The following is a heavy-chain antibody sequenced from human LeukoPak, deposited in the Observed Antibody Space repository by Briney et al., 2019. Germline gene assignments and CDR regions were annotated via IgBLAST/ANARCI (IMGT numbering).Heavy chain of an antibody. Sequence: GGSLRLSCAASGFTFSSYGMHWVRQAPGKGLEWVAVISYDGSNKYYADSVKGRFTISRDNSKNTLYLQMNSLRAEDTAVYYCARDEYDFWSGYLYYYYGMDVWGQGTTVTVSS. D-gene: IGHD3-3*01. V-gene: IGHV3-33*05. J-gene: IGHJ6*02. CDR3: ARDEYDFWSGYLYYYYGMDV. CDR1: GFTFSSYG. CDR2: ISYDGSNK.